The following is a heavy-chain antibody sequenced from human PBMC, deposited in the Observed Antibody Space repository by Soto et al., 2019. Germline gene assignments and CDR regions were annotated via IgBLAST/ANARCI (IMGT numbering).Heavy chain of an antibody. J-gene: IGHJ6*02. CDR2: IIPIFGTA. D-gene: IGHD1-26*01. CDR3: ARVGRELRTSYGMDV. CDR1: GGTFSSYA. Sequence: SVKVSCKASGGTFSSYAISWVRQAPGQGLEWMGGIIPIFGTANYAQKFQGRVTITADESTSTAYMELSSLRSEDTAVYYCARVGRELRTSYGMDVWGQGTTVTVSS. V-gene: IGHV1-69*13.